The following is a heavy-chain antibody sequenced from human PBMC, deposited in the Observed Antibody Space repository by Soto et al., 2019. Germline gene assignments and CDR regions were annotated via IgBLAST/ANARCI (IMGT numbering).Heavy chain of an antibody. J-gene: IGHJ6*02. Sequence: QVQLVESGGGVVQPGRSLRLSCAASGFTFSSYGKHWVRQAPGKGLEWVAVISYDGSNKYYADSVKGRFTISRDNSKNTLYLQMNSLRGEDTAVYYCAKDRAVAARFYYYGMDVWGQGTTVIVSS. CDR1: GFTFSSYG. D-gene: IGHD6-19*01. CDR2: ISYDGSNK. V-gene: IGHV3-30*18. CDR3: AKDRAVAARFYYYGMDV.